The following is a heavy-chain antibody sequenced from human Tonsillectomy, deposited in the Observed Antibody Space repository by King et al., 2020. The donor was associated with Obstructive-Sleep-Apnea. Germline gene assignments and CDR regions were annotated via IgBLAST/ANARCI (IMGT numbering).Heavy chain of an antibody. D-gene: IGHD2-2*01. Sequence: VQLVESGAEVKKPGASVKVSCKASGYTFTSYGISWVRQAPGQGLEWMGWISAYNGNTNHAQKLQGRVTMTTGTSTSTAYMELRSLRSDDTAVYYCAREGYCSSTSCYYYYGMDVWGQGTTVTVSS. J-gene: IGHJ6*02. CDR1: GYTFTSYG. V-gene: IGHV1-18*01. CDR2: ISAYNGNT. CDR3: AREGYCSSTSCYYYYGMDV.